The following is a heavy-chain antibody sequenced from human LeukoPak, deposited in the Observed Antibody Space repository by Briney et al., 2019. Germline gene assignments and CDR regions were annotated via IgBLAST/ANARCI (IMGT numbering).Heavy chain of an antibody. CDR2: IMPIFGTA. Sequence: SVKVSCKASGGTFSSYAISWVRQAPGQGLEWMGGIMPIFGTANYAQKFKGRVTITTDESTSTAYMELSSLRSEDTAVYYCARVDRYHFYLDVWGKGTPVTVSS. CDR3: ARVDRYHFYLDV. J-gene: IGHJ6*03. CDR1: GGTFSSYA. V-gene: IGHV1-69*05.